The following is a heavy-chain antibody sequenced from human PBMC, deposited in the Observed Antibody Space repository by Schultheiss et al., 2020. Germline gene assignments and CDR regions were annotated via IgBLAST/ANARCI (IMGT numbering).Heavy chain of an antibody. Sequence: GGSLRLSCAASGFTFSNAWMNWVRQAPGKGLEWVGRIKSKTDGGTTDYAAPVKGRFTISRDNSKNTLYLQMNSLRAEDTAVYYCAKDLRSMVRINWFDPWGQGTLVTVSS. CDR3: AKDLRSMVRINWFDP. CDR1: GFTFSNAW. D-gene: IGHD3-10*01. V-gene: IGHV3-15*01. CDR2: IKSKTDGGTT. J-gene: IGHJ5*02.